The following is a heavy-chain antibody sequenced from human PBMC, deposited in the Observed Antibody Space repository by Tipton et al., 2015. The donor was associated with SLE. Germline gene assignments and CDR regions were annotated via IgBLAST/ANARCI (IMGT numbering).Heavy chain of an antibody. Sequence: TLSLTCDVSGYSITTGYFWCWIRQSPGRGLEWIGSIYHNGNTFYNASLKSRATMSVDTSKNQFSLRLNSVTAADTAVYYCARQGALVASPSAPMDVWGQGTTVTVSS. D-gene: IGHD3-16*01. CDR3: ARQGALVASPSAPMDV. CDR2: IYHNGNT. V-gene: IGHV4-38-2*01. J-gene: IGHJ6*02. CDR1: GYSITTGYF.